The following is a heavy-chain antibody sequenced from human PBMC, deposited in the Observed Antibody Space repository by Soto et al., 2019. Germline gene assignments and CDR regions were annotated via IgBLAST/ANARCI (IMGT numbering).Heavy chain of an antibody. D-gene: IGHD2-2*02. CDR1: GSRFSNYV. CDR3: AREGRGKKAGYNGLVSLGY. J-gene: IGHJ4*02. Sequence: QVQLVQSGAEVKTPGSSLKVSCKVSGSRFSNYVISWVRQAPGHGLEWLGRIIPIFNSTKYAQSFQGRGTIPADKSTSTASLELSSLRSDDTAVYYCAREGRGKKAGYNGLVSLGYWGQGTLVTVSS. V-gene: IGHV1-69*06. CDR2: IIPIFNST.